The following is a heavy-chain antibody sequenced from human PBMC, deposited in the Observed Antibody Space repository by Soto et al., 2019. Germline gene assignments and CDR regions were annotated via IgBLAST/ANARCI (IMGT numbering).Heavy chain of an antibody. CDR3: ARAETYCSGGSYYQSIYY. Sequence: GGSLRLSCAASGFTFSSYSMNWVRQAPGKGLEWVSSISSSSSYIYYADSVKGRFTISRDNAKNSLYLQMNSLRAEDTAVYYCARAETYCSGGSYYQSIYYWGQGTLVTVSS. CDR1: GFTFSSYS. CDR2: ISSSSSYI. V-gene: IGHV3-21*01. D-gene: IGHD2-15*01. J-gene: IGHJ4*02.